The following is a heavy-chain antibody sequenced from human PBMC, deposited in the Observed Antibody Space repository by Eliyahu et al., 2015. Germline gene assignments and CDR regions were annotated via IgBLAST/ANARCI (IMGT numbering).Heavy chain of an antibody. CDR1: GXTVXSNY. J-gene: IGHJ6*02. CDR2: IYSGGST. D-gene: IGHD2-2*03. V-gene: IGHV3-53*01. Sequence: EVQLVESGGGLIQPGGSLRXSCXXSGXTVXSNYXSXVRQAPGKGLEWVSVIYSGGSTYYADSVKGRFTISRDNSKNTLYLQMNSLRAEDTAVYYCARDYGYCSSTSCYDYYYGMDVWGQGTTVTVSS. CDR3: ARDYGYCSSTSCYDYYYGMDV.